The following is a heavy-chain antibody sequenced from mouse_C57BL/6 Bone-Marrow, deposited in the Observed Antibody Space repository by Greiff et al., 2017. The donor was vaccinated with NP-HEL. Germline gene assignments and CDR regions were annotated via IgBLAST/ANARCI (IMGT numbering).Heavy chain of an antibody. CDR2: SRNKANDYTT. CDR1: GFTFSDFY. J-gene: IGHJ2*01. V-gene: IGHV7-1*01. D-gene: IGHD4-1*02. Sequence: EVKVVESGGGLVQSGRSLRLSCATSGFTFSDFYMEWVRQAPGKGLEWIAASRNKANDYTTEYSASVKGRFIVSRDTSQSILYLQMNALRAEDTAIYYCARDASTGPFDYWGQGTTLTVSS. CDR3: ARDASTGPFDY.